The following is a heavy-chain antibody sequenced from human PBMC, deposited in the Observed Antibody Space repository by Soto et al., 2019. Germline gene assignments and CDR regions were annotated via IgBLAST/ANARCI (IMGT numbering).Heavy chain of an antibody. V-gene: IGHV1-69*01. J-gene: IGHJ5*02. Sequence: QVQLVQSGAEVKRPGSSVKRSCKASGGTFTYYGISWVRQAPRQGLEWMGGIIPINGPATYAQKFQGRLTITADQSTSTAYMELSSLGSEDTALYYCARDLGTTIAGPPRRETYGWLDPWGQGTLVTGSS. CDR2: IIPINGPA. CDR3: ARDLGTTIAGPPRRETYGWLDP. CDR1: GGTFTYYG. D-gene: IGHD3-22*01.